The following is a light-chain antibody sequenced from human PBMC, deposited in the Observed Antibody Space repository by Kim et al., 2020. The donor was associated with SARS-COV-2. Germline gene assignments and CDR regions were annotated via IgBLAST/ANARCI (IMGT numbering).Light chain of an antibody. CDR2: GAS. V-gene: IGKV3-20*01. CDR3: QQYGSSPQT. CDR1: QSVTNSF. Sequence: DIVLTQSRGTLSLSPGERATLSCRASQSVTNSFLAWYQQKPGQAPRLLIYGASSRATGIPDRFSGSGSGTDFSLTISRLEPEDFAAYYCQQYGSSPQTFGQGTKLEI. J-gene: IGKJ2*01.